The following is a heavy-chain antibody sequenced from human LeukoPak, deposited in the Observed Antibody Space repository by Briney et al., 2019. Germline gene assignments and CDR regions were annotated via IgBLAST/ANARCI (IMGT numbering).Heavy chain of an antibody. CDR2: INWNGGST. CDR1: GFTFDDYV. D-gene: IGHD3-22*01. J-gene: IGHJ4*02. Sequence: GGSLRPSCAASGFTFDDYVMSWVRQAPGKGLEWVSGINWNGGSTGYGDSVKGRFTISRDNAKNSLYLQMNSLRAEDTAVYYCAKDFSVYYYDSRVLDYWGQGTLVTVSS. V-gene: IGHV3-20*04. CDR3: AKDFSVYYYDSRVLDY.